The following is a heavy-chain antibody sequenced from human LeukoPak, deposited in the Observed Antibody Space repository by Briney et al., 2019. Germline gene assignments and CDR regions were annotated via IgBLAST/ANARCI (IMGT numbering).Heavy chain of an antibody. CDR1: GFTFSSYW. V-gene: IGHV3-74*01. D-gene: IGHD4-17*01. CDR2: INSDGSST. Sequence: GGSLRLSCAASGFTFSSYWMHWVRQAPGKGLVRVSRINSDGSSTSYADSVKGRFTISRDNAKNTLYLQMNSLRAEDTAVYYCARDYGDYANWFDPWGQGTLVTVSS. CDR3: ARDYGDYANWFDP. J-gene: IGHJ5*02.